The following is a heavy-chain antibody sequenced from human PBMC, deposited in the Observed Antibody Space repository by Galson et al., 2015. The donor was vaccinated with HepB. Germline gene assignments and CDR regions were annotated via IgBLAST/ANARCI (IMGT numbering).Heavy chain of an antibody. CDR1: GFTFSSNR. D-gene: IGHD4-17*01. V-gene: IGHV3-7*01. J-gene: IGHJ4*02. CDR2: IKPDGSER. Sequence: SLRLSCAASGFTFSSNRMTWVRQAPGKGLEWVANIKPDGSERNYVDSVKGRFTISRDTFKNTVYLQMNSLRVEDTAVYYCAREQVYGDYRTADFWGQGTLVSVSS. CDR3: AREQVYGDYRTADF.